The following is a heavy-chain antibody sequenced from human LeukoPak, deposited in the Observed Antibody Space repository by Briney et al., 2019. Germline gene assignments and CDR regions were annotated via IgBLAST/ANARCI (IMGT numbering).Heavy chain of an antibody. CDR1: GFTFSGHA. CDR2: ISYGGSST. Sequence: GGSLRLSCAASGFTFSGHAMNWVRQAPGKGLEWVSVISYGGSSTYYADSVKGGFTISRENSKSTLFLQMNSLRAEDTAVYYCARARRGGYFNMEDWGKGTTVTVSS. V-gene: IGHV3-23*03. CDR3: ARARRGGYFNMED. D-gene: IGHD2-15*01. J-gene: IGHJ6*03.